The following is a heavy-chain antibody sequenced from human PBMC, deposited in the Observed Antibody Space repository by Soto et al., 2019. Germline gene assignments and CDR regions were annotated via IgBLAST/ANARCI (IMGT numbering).Heavy chain of an antibody. CDR2: IRSNGGTT. CDR3: VRRVSGNYDY. Sequence: EVQLAESGGGMVQPGGSLRLSCVASGFTFSIYDMHWGRQAPGKGLEYVSSIRSNGGTTYYGNSVKGRFTISRENSKNALYLQVCSLRDEDMAVYYCVRRVSGNYDYWGQGTLVTVSS. D-gene: IGHD1-7*01. V-gene: IGHV3-64*01. CDR1: GFTFSIYD. J-gene: IGHJ4*02.